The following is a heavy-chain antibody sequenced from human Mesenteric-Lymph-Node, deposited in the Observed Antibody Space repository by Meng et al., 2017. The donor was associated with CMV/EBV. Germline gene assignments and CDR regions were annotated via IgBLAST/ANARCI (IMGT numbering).Heavy chain of an antibody. V-gene: IGHV4-59*01. J-gene: IGHJ3*02. CDR2: IYYSGST. CDR1: GGSISSYY. D-gene: IGHD2-2*01. Sequence: GSLRLSCTVSGGSISSYYWSWIRQPPGKGLEWIGYIYYSGSTNYNPSLKSRVTISVDTSKNQFSLKLSSVTAADTAVYYCARGVVPACAFDIWGQGTMVTVSS. CDR3: ARGVVPACAFDI.